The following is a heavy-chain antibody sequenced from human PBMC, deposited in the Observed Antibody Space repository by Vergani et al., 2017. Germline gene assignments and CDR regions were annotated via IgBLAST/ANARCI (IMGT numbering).Heavy chain of an antibody. V-gene: IGHV1-69-2*01. Sequence: EVQLVQSGAEVKKPGATVKISCKVSGYTFTDYYMHWVQQAPGKGLEWMGLVDPEDGETIYAEKFQGRVTITADTSTDTAYMELSSLRSEDTAVYYCARDWGNSDYGGPYDAFDIWGQGTMVTVSS. CDR2: VDPEDGET. CDR1: GYTFTDYY. D-gene: IGHD4-23*01. CDR3: ARDWGNSDYGGPYDAFDI. J-gene: IGHJ3*02.